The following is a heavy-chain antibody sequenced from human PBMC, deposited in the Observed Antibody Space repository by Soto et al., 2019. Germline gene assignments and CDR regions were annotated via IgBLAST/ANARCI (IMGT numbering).Heavy chain of an antibody. CDR2: INHSGGT. CDR1: GGSFSGYY. D-gene: IGHD1-7*01. Sequence: SETLSLTCAVYGGSFSGYYWSWIRQPPGKGLEWIGEINHSGGTNYNPSLKSRVTISVDTSKNQFSLKLSSVTAADTAVYYCARGRTGTTPGYGMDVWGQGTTVTV. CDR3: ARGRTGTTPGYGMDV. J-gene: IGHJ6*02. V-gene: IGHV4-34*01.